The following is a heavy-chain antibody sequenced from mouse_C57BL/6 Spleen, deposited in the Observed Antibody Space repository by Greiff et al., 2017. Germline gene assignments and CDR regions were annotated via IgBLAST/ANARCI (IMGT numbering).Heavy chain of an antibody. CDR3: ASLLCDY. D-gene: IGHD6-1*01. J-gene: IGHJ4*01. CDR2: IDPEDGET. CDR1: GFNIKDYY. Sequence: EVQLQQSGAELVKPGASVKLSCTASGFNIKDYYMHWVKQRTEQGLEWIGRIDPEDGETTYAPKFQGTATITADTSSKTAYLQLSSLTSEDTSVYYCASLLCDYWGQGTSVTVSS. V-gene: IGHV14-2*01.